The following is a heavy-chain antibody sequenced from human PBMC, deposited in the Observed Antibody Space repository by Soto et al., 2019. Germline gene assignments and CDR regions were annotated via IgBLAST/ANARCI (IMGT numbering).Heavy chain of an antibody. J-gene: IGHJ4*02. V-gene: IGHV3-33*01. CDR3: ARGTFYYDTSGHYAPEY. CDR1: GFTFSSYG. D-gene: IGHD3-22*01. Sequence: LRLSCAASGFTFSSYGMHWVRQAPGKGLEWVAVIWYDGSNKYYADSVKGRFTISRDNSKNTLYLQMNSLRAEDTAVYYCARGTFYYDTSGHYAPEYWGQGTLVTVSS. CDR2: IWYDGSNK.